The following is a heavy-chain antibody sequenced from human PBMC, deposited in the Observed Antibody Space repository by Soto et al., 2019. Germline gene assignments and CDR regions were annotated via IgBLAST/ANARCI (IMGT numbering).Heavy chain of an antibody. D-gene: IGHD4-17*01. Sequence: QVQLVQSGAEVKKPGASVKVSCKASGYTFTGYYMHWVRQAPGQGLEWMGWINPNSGGTNYAQKFQGRVTITADESTSTAYMELSSLRSEDTAVYYCAYGDYVWEVVHYWGQGTLVTVSS. J-gene: IGHJ4*02. CDR2: INPNSGGT. CDR3: AYGDYVWEVVHY. V-gene: IGHV1-2*02. CDR1: GYTFTGYY.